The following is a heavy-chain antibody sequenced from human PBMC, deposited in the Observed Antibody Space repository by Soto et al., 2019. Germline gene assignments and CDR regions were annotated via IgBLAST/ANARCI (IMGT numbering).Heavy chain of an antibody. Sequence: PCCSLRLACAACGFGFSSSAMPWVRQAPGKGLEWVADIAYDGSNRYYADSVKGRFTISRDNSKNTLYLQLNSLRVEDTAVYYCTRDQPEMAFDHWGQGTLVTVSS. CDR2: IAYDGSNR. J-gene: IGHJ4*02. CDR3: TRDQPEMAFDH. CDR1: GFGFSSSA. V-gene: IGHV3-30*04.